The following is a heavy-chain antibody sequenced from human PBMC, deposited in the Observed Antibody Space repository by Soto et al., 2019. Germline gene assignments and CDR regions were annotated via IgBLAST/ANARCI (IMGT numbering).Heavy chain of an antibody. D-gene: IGHD3-10*01. V-gene: IGHV3-21*01. CDR1: GFTFSSYS. CDR2: ISSSSSYI. CDR3: ARASAAGVDY. Sequence: EVQLVESGGGLVKPGGSLRLSCAASGFTFSSYSMNWVRQAPGKGLEWVSSISSSSSYIYYAASVKGRFTISRDNAKNSLYLQMNSLRAEDTAVYYCARASAAGVDYWGQGTLVTVSS. J-gene: IGHJ4*02.